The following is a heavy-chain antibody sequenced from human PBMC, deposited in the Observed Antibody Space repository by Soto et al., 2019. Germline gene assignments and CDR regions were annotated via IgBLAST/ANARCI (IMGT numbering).Heavy chain of an antibody. V-gene: IGHV3-11*01. CDR3: AREGQYGDDAFDI. CDR1: GFTFSDYY. CDR2: VSSSGSTK. Sequence: PGGSLRLSCGASGFTFSDYYMSWIRQAPGKGLEWVSYVSSSGSTKYHADSVKGRFTISRDNAKNSLYLQMNSLRAEDTAVYYCAREGQYGDDAFDIWGQGTMVTVSS. D-gene: IGHD4-17*01. J-gene: IGHJ3*02.